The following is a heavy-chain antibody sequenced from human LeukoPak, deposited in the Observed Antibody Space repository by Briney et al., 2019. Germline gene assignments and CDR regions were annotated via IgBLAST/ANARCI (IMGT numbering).Heavy chain of an antibody. CDR1: GCSISSYY. J-gene: IGHJ5*02. CDR2: IYTSGST. CDR3: AREGLACSSTSCYGGNRFDP. D-gene: IGHD2-2*01. Sequence: SETLSFTGTGSGCSISSYYWSWIRQPPGKGLKWIGRIYTSGSTNYNPSLKSRVTMSVDTSKTQFSLKLSSVTAADTAVYYCAREGLACSSTSCYGGNRFDPWGQGTLVTVSS. V-gene: IGHV4-4*07.